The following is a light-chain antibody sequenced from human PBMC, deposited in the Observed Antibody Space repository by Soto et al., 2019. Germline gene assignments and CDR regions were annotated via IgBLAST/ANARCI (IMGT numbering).Light chain of an antibody. CDR3: QQSYLSLQS. CDR2: AAS. Sequence: DVQMTQSPSSLSAAVGDTVTITCRAGQTFKNYLNWYQHKPGKAPKLLIYAASSLQSGVPPRFSASASGTDFTLTITHLQPEDFATYYCQQSYLSLQSFGQGTKLQI. CDR1: QTFKNY. J-gene: IGKJ2*03. V-gene: IGKV1-39*01.